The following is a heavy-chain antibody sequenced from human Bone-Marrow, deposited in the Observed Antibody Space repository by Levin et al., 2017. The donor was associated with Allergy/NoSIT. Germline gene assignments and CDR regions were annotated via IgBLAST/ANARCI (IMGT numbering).Heavy chain of an antibody. CDR3: ERNHGWYGAGYFDY. CDR1: GFTVSSHY. J-gene: IGHJ4*02. V-gene: IGHV3-66*02. D-gene: IGHD6-19*01. CDR2: IYSGGDT. Sequence: GESLKISCAASGFTVSSHYMSWVRQAPGKGLEWVSVIYSGGDTFYADSVKGRFTISRDNSKNRRYLQRSSLRTEDRAGYYCERNHGWYGAGYFDYWGQGSLVTVSS.